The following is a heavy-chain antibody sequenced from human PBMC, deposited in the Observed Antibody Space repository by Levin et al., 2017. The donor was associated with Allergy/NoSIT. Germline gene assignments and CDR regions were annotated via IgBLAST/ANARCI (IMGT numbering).Heavy chain of an antibody. D-gene: IGHD3/OR15-3a*01. CDR1: GFSISTSY. V-gene: IGHV3-53*01. Sequence: PGGSLRLSCAASGFSISTSYMNWVRQAPGKGLEWVSVVFGGGATYYADSVKGRFTISRDKSTNTLYLQMNSLRVDDTAVYYCARDGQNYYCGMDVWGQGTTVTVSS. CDR3: ARDGQNYYCGMDV. J-gene: IGHJ6*02. CDR2: VFGGGAT.